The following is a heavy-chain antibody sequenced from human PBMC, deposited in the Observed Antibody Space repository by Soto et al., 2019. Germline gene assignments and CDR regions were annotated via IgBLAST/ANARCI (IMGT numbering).Heavy chain of an antibody. CDR3: ARSLEGTTVTNWFDP. V-gene: IGHV1-69*01. CDR2: ITPVFGTA. D-gene: IGHD4-17*01. J-gene: IGHJ5*02. CDR1: ADTFNSYS. Sequence: QVQLVQSGAEVKKPGSSVKVSCKASADTFNSYSLSWLRQAPGQLLEWMGGITPVFGTADYAQSFEDRLTITADDSTSTVYMELSSLRSDDTAVYYCARSLEGTTVTNWFDPWGQGALVTVSS.